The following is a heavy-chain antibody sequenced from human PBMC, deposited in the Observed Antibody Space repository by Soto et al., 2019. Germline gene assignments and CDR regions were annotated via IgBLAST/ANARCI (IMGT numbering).Heavy chain of an antibody. CDR3: TKGRGTIGVTDAFDI. V-gene: IGHV3-9*01. Sequence: EVLLVESGGGLAQPGRSLRLSCGGSGFSFDDYTMHWVRQAPGKGPEWVSSISWNSGFIGYADSVKGRFTISRDNAQSSVHLQMNSLRTEDTALYYCTKGRGTIGVTDAFDIWGQGTMVTVSS. CDR2: ISWNSGFI. CDR1: GFSFDDYT. D-gene: IGHD3-10*01. J-gene: IGHJ3*02.